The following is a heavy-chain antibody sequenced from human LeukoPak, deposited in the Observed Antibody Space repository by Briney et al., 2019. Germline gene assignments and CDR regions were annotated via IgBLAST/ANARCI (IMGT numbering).Heavy chain of an antibody. CDR1: GGTFSSYA. Sequence: SVKVSCKTSGGTFSSYAISWVRQAPGQGLEWMGGIIPIFGTANYAQKFQGRVTITTDESTSTAYMELSSLRSEDTAVYYCARGLLRFSWLDFDYWGQGTLVTVSS. CDR3: ARGLLRFSWLDFDY. CDR2: IIPIFGTA. J-gene: IGHJ4*02. V-gene: IGHV1-69*05. D-gene: IGHD3-3*01.